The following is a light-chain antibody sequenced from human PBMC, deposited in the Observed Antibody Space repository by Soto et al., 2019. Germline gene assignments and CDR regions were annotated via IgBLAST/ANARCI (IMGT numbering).Light chain of an antibody. CDR3: QQRSHWVFP. Sequence: EIVLTQSPDTLSLTPGERATLSCRASQSVRSYFAWYQHKPGQAPRLLIYDASNRATGVPARFSGSGSGTDFTLPISSLEPADFAVYYCQQRSHWVFPCCPGTKVDIK. CDR2: DAS. CDR1: QSVRSY. V-gene: IGKV3-11*01. J-gene: IGKJ3*01.